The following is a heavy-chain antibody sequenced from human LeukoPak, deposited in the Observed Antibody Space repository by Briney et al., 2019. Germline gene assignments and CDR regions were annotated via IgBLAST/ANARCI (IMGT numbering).Heavy chain of an antibody. Sequence: GGSLRLSCAASGLSSTTYWMHWVRQAPGEGLVWVSRINGDGSSTNYADSVKGRFTISRDNAKNTLYLQMNSLRAEDTAVYYCARGGSYYGDFYYWGQGTLVTVSS. CDR3: ARGGSYYGDFYY. CDR2: INGDGSST. D-gene: IGHD4-17*01. CDR1: GLSSTTYW. V-gene: IGHV3-74*01. J-gene: IGHJ4*02.